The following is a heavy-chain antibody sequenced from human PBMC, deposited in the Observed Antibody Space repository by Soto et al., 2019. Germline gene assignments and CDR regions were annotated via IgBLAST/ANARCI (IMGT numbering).Heavy chain of an antibody. D-gene: IGHD3-3*01. Sequence: QVQLVQSGAEVKKPGSSVNVSCKASGGTFSSYAISWVRQAPGQGLEWMGGIIPIFGTANYAQKFQGRVTITADESTSTAYMELSSLRSEDTAVYYCARDGFGVDFWSGPNGFDPWGQGTLVTVSS. J-gene: IGHJ5*02. CDR3: ARDGFGVDFWSGPNGFDP. V-gene: IGHV1-69*01. CDR2: IIPIFGTA. CDR1: GGTFSSYA.